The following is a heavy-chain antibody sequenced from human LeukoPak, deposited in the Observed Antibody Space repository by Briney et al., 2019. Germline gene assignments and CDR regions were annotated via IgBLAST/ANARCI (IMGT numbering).Heavy chain of an antibody. D-gene: IGHD3-22*01. J-gene: IGHJ6*02. CDR3: ARDYYDSSGYYRTAYYYYGMDV. CDR2: IIPILGIA. V-gene: IGHV1-69*04. Sequence: ASVKVSCKVSGYTLTELSMHWVRQAPGQGLEWMGRIIPILGIANYAQKFQGRVTITADKSTSTAYMELSSLRSEDTAVYYCARDYYDSSGYYRTAYYYYGMDVWGQGTTVTVSS. CDR1: GYTLTELS.